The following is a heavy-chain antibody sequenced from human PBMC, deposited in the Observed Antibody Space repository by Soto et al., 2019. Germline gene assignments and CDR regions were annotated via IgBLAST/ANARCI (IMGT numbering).Heavy chain of an antibody. V-gene: IGHV3-9*01. D-gene: IGHD2-2*01. Sequence: EVQLVESGGGLVQPGRSLRLSCAASGFTFDDYAMHWVRQAPGKGLEWVSGISWNSGSIGYADSVKGRFTISRDNAKNSLYLQMNSLRAEDTDLYYYAKDIGSSPSWRAFDIWGKGTTVTVSS. J-gene: IGHJ3*02. CDR2: ISWNSGSI. CDR3: AKDIGSSPSWRAFDI. CDR1: GFTFDDYA.